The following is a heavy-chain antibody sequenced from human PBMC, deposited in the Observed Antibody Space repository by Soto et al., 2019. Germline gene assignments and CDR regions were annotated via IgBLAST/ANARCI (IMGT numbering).Heavy chain of an antibody. Sequence: QVQLVQSGAEVKKPGSSVKVSCKASGGTFSSYAISWVRQAPGQGLEWMGGIIPICGTANYAQKFQGRVTITEDESTSTAYMELSSLRSEDTALYYCARARYYDSSGYSLCNYYGMDVWGQGTTVTVSS. CDR3: ARARYYDSSGYSLCNYYGMDV. CDR1: GGTFSSYA. J-gene: IGHJ6*02. D-gene: IGHD3-22*01. V-gene: IGHV1-69*01. CDR2: IIPICGTA.